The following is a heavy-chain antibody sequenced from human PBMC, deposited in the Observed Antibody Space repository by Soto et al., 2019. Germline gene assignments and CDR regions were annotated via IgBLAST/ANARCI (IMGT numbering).Heavy chain of an antibody. CDR1: GFTFSSYA. CDR2: ISGSGGST. Sequence: GGFLRLSCAASGFTFSSYAMRWVRQAPGKGLEWVSAISGSGGSTYYADSVKGRFTISRDNSKNTLYLQMNSLRAEDTAVYYCAKRYDSSGYQYDYWGQGTLVTVSS. D-gene: IGHD3-22*01. J-gene: IGHJ4*02. V-gene: IGHV3-23*01. CDR3: AKRYDSSGYQYDY.